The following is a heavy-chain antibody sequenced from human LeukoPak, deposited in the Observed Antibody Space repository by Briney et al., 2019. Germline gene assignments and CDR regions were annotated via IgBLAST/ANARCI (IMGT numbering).Heavy chain of an antibody. CDR3: ARRGTSFDY. CDR2: IKLDGSEK. V-gene: IGHV3-7*02. CDR1: GFIFSNYW. J-gene: IGHJ4*02. D-gene: IGHD3-3*01. Sequence: PGGSLRLSCAASGFIFSNYWMSWLRQAPGKGLEWVASIKLDGSEKYHVDSVKGRFTISRDNAKNSLYLQMNSLRAEDTAVYYCARRGTSFDYWGRGTLVTVSS.